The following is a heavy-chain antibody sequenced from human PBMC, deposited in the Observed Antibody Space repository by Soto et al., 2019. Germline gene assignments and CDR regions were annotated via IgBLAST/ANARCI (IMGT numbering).Heavy chain of an antibody. CDR1: GFTFSSYG. J-gene: IGHJ4*02. CDR2: IRTGLSYK. CDR3: ARGTYFDS. V-gene: IGHV3-21*01. Sequence: EVQLVESGGGLVKPGGSLRLSCAASGFTFSSYGMNWVRQAPGKGLEWVSSIRTGLSYKYYGDSVKGRFTISRDNAKNSLYLQMNSLRAEDTAVYYCARGTYFDSWGQGNLVTVSS.